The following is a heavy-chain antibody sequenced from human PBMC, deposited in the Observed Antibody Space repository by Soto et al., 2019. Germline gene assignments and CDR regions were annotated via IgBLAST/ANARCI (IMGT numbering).Heavy chain of an antibody. D-gene: IGHD3-22*01. CDR2: ISSSSSYI. J-gene: IGHJ3*02. CDR3: ASRTYYYDSSAHKNAFDI. V-gene: IGHV3-21*01. Sequence: SLRLSCAASGFTFSSYSMNWVHQAPGKGLEWVSSISSSSSYIYYADSVKGRFTISRDNAKNSLYLQMNSLRAEDTAVYYCASRTYYYDSSAHKNAFDIWGQGTMVTVSS. CDR1: GFTFSSYS.